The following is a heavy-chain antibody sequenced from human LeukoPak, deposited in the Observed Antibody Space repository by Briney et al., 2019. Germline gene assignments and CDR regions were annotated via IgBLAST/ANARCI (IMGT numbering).Heavy chain of an antibody. CDR3: ARHTTVGGSLRFDY. CDR2: ICPGDSDT. D-gene: IGHD4-23*01. V-gene: IGHV5-51*01. J-gene: IGHJ4*02. Sequence: GESLKISCKGSGYGFSSYWIGWVRQRPGKGLEYMGIICPGDSDTRYSQSFQGQVTISADKSITTAYLQWSSLKASDTAMYYCARHTTVGGSLRFDYWGQGTLVTVSS. CDR1: GYGFSSYW.